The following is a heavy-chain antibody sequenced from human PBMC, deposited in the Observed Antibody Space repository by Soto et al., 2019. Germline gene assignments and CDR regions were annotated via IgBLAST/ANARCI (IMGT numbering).Heavy chain of an antibody. CDR1: GYTFTSYD. CDR2: MNPNSGNT. Sequence: ASVKVSCKASGYTFTSYDINWVRQATGQGLEWMGWMNPNSGNTGYVQKFQGRVTMTRNTSISTAYMELSSLRSEDTAVYYCARPWAGYLRYYYMDVWGKGTTVTVS. CDR3: ARPWAGYLRYYYMDV. D-gene: IGHD1-26*01. V-gene: IGHV1-8*01. J-gene: IGHJ6*03.